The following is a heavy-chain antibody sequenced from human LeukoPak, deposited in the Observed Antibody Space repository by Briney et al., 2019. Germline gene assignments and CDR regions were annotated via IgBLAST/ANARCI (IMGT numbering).Heavy chain of an antibody. CDR2: MNSDGSAT. Sequence: GGSLKLSCAASGFSFSNYWMHWVRQAPGKGLVWVTRMNSDGSATYYADSVQGRFTISRDNAKNTLYLQMNSLRAEDTAMYFCAKGPNYFDSWGQGTLVTVSS. CDR1: GFSFSNYW. CDR3: AKGPNYFDS. V-gene: IGHV3-74*01. J-gene: IGHJ4*02.